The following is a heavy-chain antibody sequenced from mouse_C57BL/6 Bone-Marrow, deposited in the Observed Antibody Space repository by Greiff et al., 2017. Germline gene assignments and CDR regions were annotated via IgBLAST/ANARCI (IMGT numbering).Heavy chain of an antibody. J-gene: IGHJ3*01. CDR2: ISYDCSN. V-gene: IGHV3-6*01. CDR1: GYSITCGYY. CDR3: ASEGRIYDEYDVWFAY. D-gene: IGHD2-4*01. Sequence: EVQLKESGPGLVKPSQSLSPTCSVTGYSITCGYYWNWIRQFPGNKPEWMGYISYDCSNNYNPSLTNRISITRDPLKYQLFLKLNSVTTEDTATSYGASEGRIYDEYDVWFAYWGHEALVSVSA.